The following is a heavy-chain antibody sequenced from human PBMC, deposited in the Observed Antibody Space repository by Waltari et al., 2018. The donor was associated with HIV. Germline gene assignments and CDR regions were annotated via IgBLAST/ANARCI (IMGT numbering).Heavy chain of an antibody. CDR1: DYSLRLGYY. D-gene: IGHD3-9*01. CDR3: ARERGGYDILTGYWEVDV. J-gene: IGHJ6*02. V-gene: IGHV4-38-2*02. CDR2: IYHSGST. Sequence: QVQLQQSGPGLVKPSETLSLTCAVSDYSLRLGYYWGWLRRPPGKVLEGIGSIYHSGSTYYNPSLKSRVTISVDTSKNQFSLKLSSVTAADTAVYDGARERGGYDILTGYWEVDVWGQGTTVTVSS.